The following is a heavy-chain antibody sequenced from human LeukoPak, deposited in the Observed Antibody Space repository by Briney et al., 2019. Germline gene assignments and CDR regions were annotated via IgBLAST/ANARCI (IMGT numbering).Heavy chain of an antibody. D-gene: IGHD2-15*01. CDR1: GFTFSSYA. J-gene: IGHJ6*02. CDR3: AKNLYCGGGSCYPSALGMDV. CDR2: ISGSGNRT. V-gene: IGHV3-23*01. Sequence: GGSLRLPCAASGFTFSSYAMSWVRQAPGKGLEWVSSISGSGNRTYYADSVKGRFTISRDNSKNTLFLQMNSLRAEDTAVYYCAKNLYCGGGSCYPSALGMDVWGQGTTVTVSS.